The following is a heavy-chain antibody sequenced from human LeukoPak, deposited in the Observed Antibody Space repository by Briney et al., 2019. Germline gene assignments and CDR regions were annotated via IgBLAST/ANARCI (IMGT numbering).Heavy chain of an antibody. V-gene: IGHV3-13*01. Sequence: GALRLSCAASGFTFSSYDMHWVRQATGKGLEWVSAIGTAGDTYYPGSVKGRFTISRENAKNSLYLQMNSLRAGDTAVYYCAGAAGMYSGSYVFDYWGQGTLVTVSS. CDR3: AGAAGMYSGSYVFDY. CDR2: IGTAGDT. D-gene: IGHD1-26*01. CDR1: GFTFSSYD. J-gene: IGHJ4*02.